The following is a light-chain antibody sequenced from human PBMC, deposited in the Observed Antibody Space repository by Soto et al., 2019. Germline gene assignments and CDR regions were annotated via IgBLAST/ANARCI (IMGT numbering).Light chain of an antibody. CDR2: EVS. J-gene: IGLJ1*01. Sequence: QSVLTQPRSVSGSPGQSITISCTGTSSDVGGYNYVSWYQQHPGKAPKLIIYEVSNRPSGVSNRFSGSKSGNTASLTISGLQAEDEADYYCSSYTTTSSLYVFGSGNKVTVL. CDR3: SSYTTTSSLYV. CDR1: SSDVGGYNY. V-gene: IGLV2-14*01.